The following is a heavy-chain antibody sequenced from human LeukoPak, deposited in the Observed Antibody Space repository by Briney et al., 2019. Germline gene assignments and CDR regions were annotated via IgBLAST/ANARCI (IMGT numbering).Heavy chain of an antibody. CDR3: ARAGLDY. CDR1: GFTFSSYA. V-gene: IGHV3-7*01. Sequence: PGGSLRLSCAASGFTFSSYAMSWVRQAPGKGLEWVANIKQDGSEKYYVDSVKGRFTISRDNAKNSLYLQMTSQRAEDTAVYYCARAGLDYWGQGTLVTVSS. J-gene: IGHJ4*02. CDR2: IKQDGSEK.